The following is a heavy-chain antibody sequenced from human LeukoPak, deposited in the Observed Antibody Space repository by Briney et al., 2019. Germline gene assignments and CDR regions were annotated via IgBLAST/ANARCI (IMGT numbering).Heavy chain of an antibody. Sequence: PSETLSLTCAVYGGSFSGYFWTWIRQPPGKGLEWIGEINHSGSTNYNPSLKSRVTISVDSSNNQFSLKLSSVTAADAAVYYCARLSRYSSSWNYFDYWGQGTLVTVSS. D-gene: IGHD6-13*01. CDR1: GGSFSGYF. V-gene: IGHV4-34*01. J-gene: IGHJ4*02. CDR3: ARLSRYSSSWNYFDY. CDR2: INHSGST.